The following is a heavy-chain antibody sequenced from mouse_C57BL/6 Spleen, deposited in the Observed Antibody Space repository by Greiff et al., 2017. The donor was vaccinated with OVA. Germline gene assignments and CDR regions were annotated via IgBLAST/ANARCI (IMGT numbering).Heavy chain of an antibody. V-gene: IGHV1-74*01. CDR1: GYTFTSYW. CDR3: ATAQATYGTFDY. CDR2: IHPSDSDT. Sequence: QVQLKQPGAELVKPGASVKVSCKASGYTFTSYWMHWVKQGPGQGLEWIGRIHPSDSDTNYNQKFKGKATLTVDKSSSTAYMQLSSLTSEDSAVYYCATAQATYGTFDYWGQGTTLTVSS. D-gene: IGHD3-2*02. J-gene: IGHJ2*01.